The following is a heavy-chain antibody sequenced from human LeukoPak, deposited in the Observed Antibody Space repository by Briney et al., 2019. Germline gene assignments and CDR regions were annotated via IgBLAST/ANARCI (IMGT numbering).Heavy chain of an antibody. CDR3: ARVRGVDFEY. J-gene: IGHJ4*02. V-gene: IGHV3-74*01. CDR1: EFTFSSYW. CDR2: INTDGSST. Sequence: GGSLRLSCAASEFTFSSYWMHWVRQAPEKGLVWVSRINTDGSSTSYADSVKGRFTISRDNAKNTVYLQMNSLRAEDTAVYYCARVRGVDFEYWGQGTLVTVSS. D-gene: IGHD3-10*01.